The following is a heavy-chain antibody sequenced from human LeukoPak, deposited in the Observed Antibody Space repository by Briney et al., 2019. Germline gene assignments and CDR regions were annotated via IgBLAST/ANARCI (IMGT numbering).Heavy chain of an antibody. Sequence: PGRSLRLSCAASGFTFSSYAMHWVRQAPGKGLEWVAVISYDGSNKYYADSVKGRFTISRDNSKNMVYLQMNSLRAEDTAVYYCARTREQWQVLDYWGQGTLVTVSS. CDR2: ISYDGSNK. CDR3: ARTREQWQVLDY. D-gene: IGHD6-19*01. J-gene: IGHJ4*02. V-gene: IGHV3-30-3*01. CDR1: GFTFSSYA.